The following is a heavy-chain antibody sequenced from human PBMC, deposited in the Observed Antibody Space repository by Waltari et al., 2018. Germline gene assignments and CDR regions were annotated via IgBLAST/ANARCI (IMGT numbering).Heavy chain of an antibody. CDR2: ISNDGVKT. CDR1: GFTFTNHA. D-gene: IGHD3-3*01. Sequence: VRLVESGGGMVQPGKALRLSCVASGFTFTNHAMHWVRQSPGKGLEWVAVISNDGVKTFYADSVKGRFAVSRDNSKDTVFLLLNSVKGDDTAVYFCVRDGFTVMIFGDVKFDFWGRGIPVTVSS. V-gene: IGHV3-30*09. J-gene: IGHJ4*02. CDR3: VRDGFTVMIFGDVKFDF.